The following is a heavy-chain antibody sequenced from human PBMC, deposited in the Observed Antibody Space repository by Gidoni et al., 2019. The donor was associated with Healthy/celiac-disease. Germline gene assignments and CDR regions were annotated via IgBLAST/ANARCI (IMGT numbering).Heavy chain of an antibody. J-gene: IGHJ5*02. V-gene: IGHV7-4-1*02. CDR1: GYTFTSYA. CDR3: ARDLARSSSGYGGRGWFDP. Sequence: VQLVQSGSELTKPGASVKVSCQASGYTFTSYAMYWVRQAPGQGLEWMGWSNTNTGNPTYAQGFTGRFGVSLDTSVSTAYRKISSLKAEDTAVYYWARDLARSSSGYGGRGWFDPWGQGTLVTVSS. D-gene: IGHD6-13*01. CDR2: SNTNTGNP.